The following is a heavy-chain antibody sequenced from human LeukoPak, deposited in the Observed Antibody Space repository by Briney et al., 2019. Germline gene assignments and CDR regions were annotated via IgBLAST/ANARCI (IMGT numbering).Heavy chain of an antibody. D-gene: IGHD5-12*01. CDR2: IASDGSST. Sequence: PGGSLRLSCAASGFTFSSYWMNWVRQAPGKGLVWVSRIASDGSSTFYADSVKVRFTISRDNSKNTLYLQMNSLRAEDTAVYYCAKSPRAYSAYEDYWGQGTLVTVSS. V-gene: IGHV3-74*01. J-gene: IGHJ4*02. CDR1: GFTFSSYW. CDR3: AKSPRAYSAYEDY.